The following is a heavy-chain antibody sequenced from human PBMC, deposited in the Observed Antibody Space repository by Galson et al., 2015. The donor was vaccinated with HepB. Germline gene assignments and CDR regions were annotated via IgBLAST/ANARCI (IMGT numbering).Heavy chain of an antibody. Sequence: SETLSLTCAVYGGSFSGYYWSWIRQPPGKGLEWIGEINHSGSTNYNPSLKSRVTISVDTSKNQFSLKLSSVTAADTAVYYCARRVSSSWKFDYWGQGTLVTVSS. CDR3: ARRVSSSWKFDY. CDR2: INHSGST. J-gene: IGHJ4*02. D-gene: IGHD6-13*01. V-gene: IGHV4-34*01. CDR1: GGSFSGYY.